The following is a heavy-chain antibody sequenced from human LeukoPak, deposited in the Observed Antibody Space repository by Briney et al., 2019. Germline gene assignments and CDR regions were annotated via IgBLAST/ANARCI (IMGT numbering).Heavy chain of an antibody. CDR3: ASSRRLSHFDY. V-gene: IGHV4-61*01. CDR1: GGSVSSDSYY. CDR2: IYFRGST. J-gene: IGHJ4*02. Sequence: SETLSLTCTVSGGSVSSDSYYWSWTRQPPGKGLEWIGYIYFRGSTNYKSSLKSRVTISVDTAKNQFSLKLSAVTAADTAVYYCASSRRLSHFDYWGQGTLVTVSS. D-gene: IGHD6-19*01.